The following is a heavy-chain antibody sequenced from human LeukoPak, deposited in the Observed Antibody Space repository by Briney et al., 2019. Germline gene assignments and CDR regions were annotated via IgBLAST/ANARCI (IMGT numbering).Heavy chain of an antibody. J-gene: IGHJ4*02. D-gene: IGHD3-22*01. CDR3: ARSPYDSSGYYSW. Sequence: GGSLRLSCAASGFTFSSYSMNWVRQAPGKGLEWVSSISSSSSYIHYADSVKGRFTISRDNAKNSLYLQMNSLRAEDTAVYYCARSPYDSSGYYSWWGQGTLVTVSS. CDR1: GFTFSSYS. CDR2: ISSSSSYI. V-gene: IGHV3-21*01.